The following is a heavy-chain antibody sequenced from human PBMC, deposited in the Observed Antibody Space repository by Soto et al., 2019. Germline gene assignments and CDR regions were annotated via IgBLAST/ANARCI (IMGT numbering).Heavy chain of an antibody. Sequence: GASVQGSCKASGYTFTSYGSILVRQATGQGLEWMGWISAYNGNTNYAQKLQGRVTMTTDTSTSTAYMELRSLRSDDTAVYYCARVGGDHDAFDIWGQGTMVTVSS. CDR1: GYTFTSYG. D-gene: IGHD2-21*02. CDR2: ISAYNGNT. J-gene: IGHJ3*02. V-gene: IGHV1-18*01. CDR3: ARVGGDHDAFDI.